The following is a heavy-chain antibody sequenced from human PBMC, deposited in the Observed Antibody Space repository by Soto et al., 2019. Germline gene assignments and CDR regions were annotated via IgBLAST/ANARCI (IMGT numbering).Heavy chain of an antibody. CDR1: GGSISSGGYY. D-gene: IGHD4-17*01. Sequence: QVQLQESGPGLVKPSQTLSLTCTVSGGSISSGGYYWSWIRQHPGKGLEWIGYIYYSGSTYYNPSLKGRVTISVDPCKDQFSLKLSSVPAADTAVYYCARDGGGDYGSHWFDPWGQGTLVTVSS. CDR2: IYYSGST. V-gene: IGHV4-31*03. CDR3: ARDGGGDYGSHWFDP. J-gene: IGHJ5*02.